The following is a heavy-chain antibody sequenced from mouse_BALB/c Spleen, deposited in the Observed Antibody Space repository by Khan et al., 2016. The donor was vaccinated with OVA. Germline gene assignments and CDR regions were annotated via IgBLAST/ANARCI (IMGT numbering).Heavy chain of an antibody. V-gene: IGHV14-3*02. Sequence: VQLKESGAELVKPGASVKLSCTASGFNIKDTYMHWVKQRPEQGLEWIGRIDPANGNTKYDPKFQGKATITADTSSNTAYLQLSSLTSEDTAVYYWARSSGSSYFAYWGQGTLVTVSA. J-gene: IGHJ3*01. CDR3: ARSSGSSYFAY. D-gene: IGHD1-1*01. CDR2: IDPANGNT. CDR1: GFNIKDTY.